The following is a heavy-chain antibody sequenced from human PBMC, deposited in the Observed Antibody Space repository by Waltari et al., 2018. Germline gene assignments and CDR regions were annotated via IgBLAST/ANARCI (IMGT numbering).Heavy chain of an antibody. J-gene: IGHJ6*02. V-gene: IGHV4-59*01. D-gene: IGHD4-4*01. CDR3: ARDTVTYGMDV. CDR2: IYYSGST. CDR1: GGSISSYY. Sequence: QVQLQESGPGLVKPSETLSLTCTVSGGSISSYYWSWIRQPPGKGLEWSGYIYYSGSTNYNPSLKSRVPISVDTSKNQFSLKLSSVTAADTAVYYCARDTVTYGMDVWGQGTTVTVSS.